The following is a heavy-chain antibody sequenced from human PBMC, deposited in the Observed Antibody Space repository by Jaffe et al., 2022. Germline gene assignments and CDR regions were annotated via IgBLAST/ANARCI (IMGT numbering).Heavy chain of an antibody. V-gene: IGHV4-39*01. J-gene: IGHJ4*02. CDR3: ASDTAMVKVDY. D-gene: IGHD5-18*01. CDR1: GGSISSSSYY. Sequence: QLQLQESGPGLVKPSETLSLTCTVSGGSISSSSYYWGWIRQPPGKGLEWIGSIYYSGSTYYNPSLKSRVTISVDTSKNQFSLKLSSVTAADTAVYYCASDTAMVKVDYWGQGTLVTVSS. CDR2: IYYSGST.